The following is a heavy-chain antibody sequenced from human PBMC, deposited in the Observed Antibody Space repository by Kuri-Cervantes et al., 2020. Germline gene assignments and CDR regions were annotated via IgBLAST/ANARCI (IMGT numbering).Heavy chain of an antibody. J-gene: IGHJ5*02. CDR2: IYYSGST. CDR1: GGSVTSGSYY. CDR3: ARAKQALRYCSSTSCFPRWFDP. D-gene: IGHD2-2*01. V-gene: IGHV4-61*01. Sequence: GSLRLSCTVSGGSVTSGSYYWSWIRLPPGKGLEWIGYIYYSGSTYYNPSLKSRVTISVDTSKNQFSLKLSSVTAADTAVYYCARAKQALRYCSSTSCFPRWFDPWGQGTLVTVSS.